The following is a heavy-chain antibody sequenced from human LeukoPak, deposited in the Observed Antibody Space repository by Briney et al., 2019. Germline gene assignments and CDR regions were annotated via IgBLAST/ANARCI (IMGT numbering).Heavy chain of an antibody. V-gene: IGHV3-11*01. CDR1: GFTFSDYY. D-gene: IGHD1-20*01. CDR3: ARGPPLNFRSYYYYGMDV. J-gene: IGHJ6*02. CDR2: ISSSGSTI. Sequence: GGSLRLSCAASGFTFSDYYMSWIRQAPGKGLEWVSYISSSGSTIYYADSVKGRFTISRDNAKNSLYLQMNSLRSDDTAVYYCARGPPLNFRSYYYYGMDVWGQGTTVTVSS.